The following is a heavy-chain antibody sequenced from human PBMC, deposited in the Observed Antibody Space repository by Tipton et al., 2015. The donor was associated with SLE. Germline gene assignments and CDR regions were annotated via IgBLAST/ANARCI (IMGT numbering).Heavy chain of an antibody. V-gene: IGHV4-38-2*02. Sequence: TLSLTCTVSGYSISSGYYWGWIRQPPGKGLEWIGSIYHSGSTYYNPSLKSRVTISVDTSKNQFSLKLSSVTAADTAVYYCARPREYDTYYYGMDVWGQGTTVTVSS. CDR2: IYHSGST. CDR3: ARPREYDTYYYGMDV. D-gene: IGHD3-9*01. J-gene: IGHJ6*02. CDR1: GYSISSGYY.